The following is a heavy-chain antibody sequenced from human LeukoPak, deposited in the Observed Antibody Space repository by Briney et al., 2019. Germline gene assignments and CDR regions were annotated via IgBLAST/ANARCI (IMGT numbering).Heavy chain of an antibody. CDR3: AHLDSGSYGNWFDP. Sequence: SVKVSCKASGGTFSSYAISWVRQAPGQGLEWMGGIIPIFGTANYAQKFQGRVTITADKSTSTAYMELSSLRSEDTAVYYCAHLDSGSYGNWFDPWGQGTLVTVSS. CDR1: GGTFSSYA. CDR2: IIPIFGTA. J-gene: IGHJ5*02. V-gene: IGHV1-69*06. D-gene: IGHD3-10*01.